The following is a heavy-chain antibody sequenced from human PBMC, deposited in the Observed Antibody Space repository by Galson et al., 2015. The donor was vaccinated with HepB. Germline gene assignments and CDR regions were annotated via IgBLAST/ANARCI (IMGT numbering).Heavy chain of an antibody. CDR1: GFTVSSNY. CDR3: ARDPSLVPAAPDAFDI. V-gene: IGHV3-66*03. J-gene: IGHJ3*02. D-gene: IGHD2-2*01. CDR2: IYSCGST. Sequence: SLRLSCAASGFTVSSNYMSWVRQAPGKGLEWVSVIYSCGSTYYADSVKGRFTISRDNAKNSLYLQMNSLRAEDTAVYYCARDPSLVPAAPDAFDIWGQGTMVTVSS.